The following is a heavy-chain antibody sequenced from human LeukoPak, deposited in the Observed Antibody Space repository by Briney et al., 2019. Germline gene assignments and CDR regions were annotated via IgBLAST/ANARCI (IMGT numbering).Heavy chain of an antibody. D-gene: IGHD2-21*02. J-gene: IGHJ5*02. Sequence: GGSLRLSCAASGFTFSSYGMNWVRQAPGKGLEWVSYISSSRSIIYYADSVKGRFTISRDNPKKTLYLQMSDLREEDTAMYFCARGNHIYGDQSLDTWGQGTLLTVSS. CDR2: ISSSRSII. V-gene: IGHV3-48*02. CDR1: GFTFSSYG. CDR3: ARGNHIYGDQSLDT.